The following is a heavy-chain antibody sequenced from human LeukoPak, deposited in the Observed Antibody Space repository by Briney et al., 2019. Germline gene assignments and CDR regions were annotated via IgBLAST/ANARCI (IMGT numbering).Heavy chain of an antibody. V-gene: IGHV1-18*01. CDR1: GYTFTSYG. CDR2: INAYNGNT. J-gene: IGHJ4*02. D-gene: IGHD3-3*01. Sequence: ASVKVSCKASGYTFTSYGISWVRQAPGQGLEWMGWINAYNGNTNYAQKLQGRVTMTTDTSTSTAYMELRSLRSDDTAVYYCARDLRFLEWLPGPYWGQGTLVTVSS. CDR3: ARDLRFLEWLPGPY.